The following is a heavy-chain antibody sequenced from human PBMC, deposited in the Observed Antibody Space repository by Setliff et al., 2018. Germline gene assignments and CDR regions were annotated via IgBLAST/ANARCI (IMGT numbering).Heavy chain of an antibody. Sequence: GGSLRLSCAASGFTFSSYSMNWVRQAPGKGLEWVSYISSSSSTIYYADSVKGRFTISRDNAKNSLYLQMNSLRAEDTAVYYCARGAHAYGYWGQGTLVTVSS. D-gene: IGHD5-18*01. CDR1: GFTFSSYS. CDR3: ARGAHAYGY. CDR2: ISSSSSTI. V-gene: IGHV3-48*01. J-gene: IGHJ4*02.